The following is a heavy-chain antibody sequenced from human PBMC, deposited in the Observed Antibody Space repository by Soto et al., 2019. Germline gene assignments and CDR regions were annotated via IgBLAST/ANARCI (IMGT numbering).Heavy chain of an antibody. J-gene: IGHJ2*01. CDR1: GGTFSSYA. V-gene: IGHV1-69*01. D-gene: IGHD4-17*01. CDR3: ASYTYGDWALYWYFDL. Sequence: QVQLVQSGAEVKKPGSSVKVSCKASGGTFSSYAISWVRQAPGQGLEWMGGIIPIFGTANYAQKFQGRVTITADESTSTAYIELSSLRSEDTGVYYCASYTYGDWALYWYFDLWGRGTLVTVSS. CDR2: IIPIFGTA.